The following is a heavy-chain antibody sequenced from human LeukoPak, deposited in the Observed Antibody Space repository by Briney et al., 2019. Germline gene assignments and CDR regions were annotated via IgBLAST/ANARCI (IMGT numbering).Heavy chain of an antibody. D-gene: IGHD2-2*02. J-gene: IGHJ4*02. V-gene: IGHV4-34*01. CDR2: IHHSGST. CDR1: GGFFSGYY. CDR3: ARIGYCSSTSCYRVYYFDY. Sequence: SETLSLTCAVYGGFFSGYYWSWIRQPPGKGLEWIGEIHHSGSTNYNPSLKSRVTISVDTSKNQFSLKLSSVTAADTAVYYCARIGYCSSTSCYRVYYFDYWGQGTLVTVSS.